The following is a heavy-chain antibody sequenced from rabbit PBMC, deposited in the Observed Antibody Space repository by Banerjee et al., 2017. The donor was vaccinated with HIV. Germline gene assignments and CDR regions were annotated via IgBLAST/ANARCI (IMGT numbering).Heavy chain of an antibody. Sequence: QLKETGGGLVQPGGSLTLSCKASGFDFSSYYMNWVRQAPGKGLEWIGYIDPIFGSTYYASWVNGRFTISSDNAQTTVDLQMNGLTAADTATYFCARASTSGYYPSYAFNLWGPGTLVTV. CDR2: IDPIFGST. D-gene: IGHD1-1*01. CDR1: GFDFSSYY. J-gene: IGHJ4*01. V-gene: IGHV1S7*01. CDR3: ARASTSGYYPSYAFNL.